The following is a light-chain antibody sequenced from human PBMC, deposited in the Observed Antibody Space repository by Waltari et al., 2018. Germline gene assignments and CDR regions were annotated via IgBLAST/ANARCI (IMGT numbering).Light chain of an antibody. Sequence: QSALTQPAFVSGSPGQSITISCTGTRSDVGGYNAVSWYQQHPGKAPKLMIYEVSNRPSGVSNRFSGLQAEDEADYYCNSCTSGSTLIFGGGTKVTVL. CDR2: EVS. CDR1: RSDVGGYNA. J-gene: IGLJ2*01. CDR3: NSCTSGSTLI. V-gene: IGLV2-14*01.